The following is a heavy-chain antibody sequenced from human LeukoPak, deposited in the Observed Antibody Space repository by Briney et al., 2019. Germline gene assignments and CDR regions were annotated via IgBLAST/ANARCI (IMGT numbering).Heavy chain of an antibody. V-gene: IGHV4-30-2*01. J-gene: IGHJ6*03. CDR1: GGSISSGGYS. D-gene: IGHD2-2*01. CDR3: ARRPSLQPNCSSTSCYLPYYYYYMDV. Sequence: TPSETLSLTCAVSGGSISSGGYSWSWIRQPPGQGLEWIGYIFHSGSTHYNPSLKSRVTISVDRSNNQFSLKLSSVTAADTAVYFCARRPSLQPNCSSTSCYLPYYYYYMDVWGKGTTVTVSS. CDR2: IFHSGST.